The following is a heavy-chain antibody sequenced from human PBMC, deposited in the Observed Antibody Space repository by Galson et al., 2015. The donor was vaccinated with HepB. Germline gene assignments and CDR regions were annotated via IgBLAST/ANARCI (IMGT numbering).Heavy chain of an antibody. V-gene: IGHV3-73*01. D-gene: IGHD5-12*01. CDR1: GFTFSGSA. CDR3: TRLGDLSGYSSS. CDR2: IGSKASNYAT. J-gene: IGHJ4*02. Sequence: SLRLSCAASGFTFSGSAIHWVRQASGKEPEWVGRIGSKASNYATTYVASLRGRFIISRDDSKNTAYPHMISLKIEDTAMYYCTRLGDLSGYSSSWGQGTLVTVSS.